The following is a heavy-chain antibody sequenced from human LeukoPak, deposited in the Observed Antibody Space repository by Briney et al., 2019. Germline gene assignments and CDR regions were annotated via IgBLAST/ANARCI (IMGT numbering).Heavy chain of an antibody. CDR3: ARVRYFDWLLSHYYYGMDV. Sequence: ASVKVSCRASGYTFTSYYMHWVRQAPGQGLEWMGIIIPRGGGTDYAQKFQGRVTMTRDTSTSTVYMELRSLRSDDTAVYYCARVRYFDWLLSHYYYGMDVWGQGTTVTVSS. V-gene: IGHV1-46*01. J-gene: IGHJ6*02. CDR2: IIPRGGGT. CDR1: GYTFTSYY. D-gene: IGHD3-9*01.